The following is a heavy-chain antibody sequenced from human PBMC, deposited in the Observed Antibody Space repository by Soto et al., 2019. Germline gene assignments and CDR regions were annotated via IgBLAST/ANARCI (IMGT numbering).Heavy chain of an antibody. D-gene: IGHD3-3*01. CDR2: INHSGST. Sequence: SETLSLTCAVYGGSFSGYYWSWIRQPPGKGLEWIGEINHSGSTNYNPSLKSRVTISVDTSKNQFSLKLSSVTAADTAVYYCAREGTLSIFGVVIGPYYFEYWAREPWSPYPQ. J-gene: IGHJ4*02. CDR1: GGSFSGYY. V-gene: IGHV4-34*01. CDR3: AREGTLSIFGVVIGPYYFEY.